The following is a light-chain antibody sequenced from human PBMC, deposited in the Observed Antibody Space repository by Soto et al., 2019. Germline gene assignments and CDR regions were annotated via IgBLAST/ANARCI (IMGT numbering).Light chain of an antibody. J-gene: IGKJ1*01. CDR1: QSVSSN. V-gene: IGKV3-20*01. CDR3: QQYGSPGT. CDR2: GAS. Sequence: EIVRTQSPATLSVSPGERATLSCRASQSVSSNLAWYQQKPGQAPSLLIYGASNRATGIPDRFSGSGSGTDFTLTIRRLEPEDFAVYYCQQYGSPGTFGQGAKVDIK.